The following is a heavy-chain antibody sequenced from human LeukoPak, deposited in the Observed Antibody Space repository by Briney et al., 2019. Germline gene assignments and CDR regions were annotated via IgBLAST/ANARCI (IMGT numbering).Heavy chain of an antibody. CDR3: AREFTDHYFDY. CDR1: GGTLSSYA. CDR2: VIPIFGTA. Sequence: ASVEVSCKASGGTLSSYAISWVRQAPGQGLEWMGGVIPIFGTANYAQKFQGRVTITADESTSTAYMELSSLRSEDTAVYYCAREFTDHYFDYWGQGTLVTVSS. V-gene: IGHV1-69*01. J-gene: IGHJ4*02.